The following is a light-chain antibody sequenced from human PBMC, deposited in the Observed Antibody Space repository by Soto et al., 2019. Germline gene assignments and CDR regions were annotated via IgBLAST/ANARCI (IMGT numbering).Light chain of an antibody. CDR3: QQSYSSPPLT. Sequence: DIRLTQSPSSLSASVGDRVTITCRASQNIDMYLSWYQQKPGRAPKLLIYAASTLQNGVPSRFSGSGSGTHFSLTIRGLQPEDFATYYCQQSYSSPPLTFGAGTKVEIK. CDR2: AAS. V-gene: IGKV1-39*01. CDR1: QNIDMY. J-gene: IGKJ4*01.